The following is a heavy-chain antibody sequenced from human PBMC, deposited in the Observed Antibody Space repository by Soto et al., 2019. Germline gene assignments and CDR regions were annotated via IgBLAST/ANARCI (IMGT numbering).Heavy chain of an antibody. Sequence: EVQLVESGGGLFKPGGSLRLSCAASGFTFSSYSMNWVRQAPGKGLEWVSSISSSSSYIYYADSVKGRFTISRDNAKNSLYLQMNSLRAEDTAVYYCARDEGYCSGGSCYALDPWGQGTLVTVSS. V-gene: IGHV3-21*01. CDR3: ARDEGYCSGGSCYALDP. CDR2: ISSSSSYI. CDR1: GFTFSSYS. D-gene: IGHD2-15*01. J-gene: IGHJ5*02.